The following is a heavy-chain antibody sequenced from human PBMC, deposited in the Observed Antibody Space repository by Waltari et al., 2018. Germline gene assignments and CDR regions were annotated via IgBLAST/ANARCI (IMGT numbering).Heavy chain of an antibody. J-gene: IGHJ5*02. CDR2: VDHEDGET. CDR1: GYTFTDSY. V-gene: IGHV1-69-2*01. D-gene: IGHD6-6*01. CDR3: ATILGQLGFDP. Sequence: EVQLVQSGAEVKKPGATVKISCKVSGYTFTDSYMHWVQQAPGKGLGWMGLVDHEDGETKYAEKFQGRVTITADTSTDTAYMELSSLRSEDTAVYYCATILGQLGFDPWGQGTLVTVSS.